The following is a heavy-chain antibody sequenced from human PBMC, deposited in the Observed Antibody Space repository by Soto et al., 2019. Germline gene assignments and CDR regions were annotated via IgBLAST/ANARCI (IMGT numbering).Heavy chain of an antibody. CDR3: ANDRGGSGAFDI. CDR2: ISPAGSRI. D-gene: IGHD3-10*01. J-gene: IGHJ3*02. V-gene: IGHV3-48*01. CDR1: GFSFSIYS. Sequence: EGQLVEFGGGLVKPGGSLRLSCAASGFSFSIYSYNWVRQAPGKGLEWLSYISPAGSRIYYADSGEGLFSTSGESARDSVWLQMNTLGAEDTAVFYCANDRGGSGAFDIWGQGTMVTVSS.